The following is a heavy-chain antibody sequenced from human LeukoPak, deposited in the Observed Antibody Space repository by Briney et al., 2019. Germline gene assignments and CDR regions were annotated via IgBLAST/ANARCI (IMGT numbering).Heavy chain of an antibody. CDR2: FDPEDGET. CDR3: ARAETYYDFWSGYGTKYYFDY. V-gene: IGHV1-24*01. J-gene: IGHJ4*02. Sequence: GASVKVSCKVSGYTLTELSMHWVRQAPGKGLEWMGGFDPEDGETIYAQKFQGRVTMTEDTSTDTAYMELSSLRSEDTAVYYCARAETYYDFWSGYGTKYYFDYWGQGTLVTVSS. CDR1: GYTLTELS. D-gene: IGHD3-3*01.